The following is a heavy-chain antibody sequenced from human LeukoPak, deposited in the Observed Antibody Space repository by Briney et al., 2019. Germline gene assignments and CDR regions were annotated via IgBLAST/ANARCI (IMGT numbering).Heavy chain of an antibody. D-gene: IGHD6-6*01. J-gene: IGHJ4*02. V-gene: IGHV1-69*05. Sequence: SVKFSCKASGYTFTSYGISWVRQAPGQGLEWMGGIIPMFGTATYAQKFQGRVTITTDESTSTAYMELSSLISEDTAVYYCARVDPSSSSQALDSWGQGTLVTVSS. CDR3: ARVDPSSSSQALDS. CDR1: GYTFTSYG. CDR2: IIPMFGTA.